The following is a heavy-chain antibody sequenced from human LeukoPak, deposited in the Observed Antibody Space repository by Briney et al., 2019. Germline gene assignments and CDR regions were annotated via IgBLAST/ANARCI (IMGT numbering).Heavy chain of an antibody. CDR3: AKWKYSNSGIDDY. CDR1: GFTFRSYP. D-gene: IGHD6-6*01. J-gene: IGHJ4*02. V-gene: IGHV3-23*01. CDR2: ISGSGDNT. Sequence: PGGSLRLSFAAPGFTFRSYPRSWFGKVPGRGLEWVSVISGSGDNTYYADSVKGRFTISRDNSKNMLYLQMNSLRAEDTAVYYCAKWKYSNSGIDDYWGQGTLVTVSS.